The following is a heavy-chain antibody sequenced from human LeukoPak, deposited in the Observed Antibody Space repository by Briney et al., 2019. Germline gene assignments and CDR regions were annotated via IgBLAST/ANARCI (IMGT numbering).Heavy chain of an antibody. CDR3: ARDCHDSSGYYPPTTNWFDP. D-gene: IGHD3-22*01. CDR1: GGSISSGSYY. Sequence: SQTLSLTCTVSGGSISSGSYYWSWIRQPAGKGLEWIGRIYTSGSTNYNPSLKSRVTISVDTSKNQFSLKLSSVTAADTAVYYCARDCHDSSGYYPPTTNWFDPWGQGTLVTVSS. J-gene: IGHJ5*02. CDR2: IYTSGST. V-gene: IGHV4-61*02.